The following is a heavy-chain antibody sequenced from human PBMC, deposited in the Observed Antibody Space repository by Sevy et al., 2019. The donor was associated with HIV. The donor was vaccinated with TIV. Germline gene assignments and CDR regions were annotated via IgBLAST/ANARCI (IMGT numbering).Heavy chain of an antibody. CDR3: VRGHYYDSSGYYYALRVFDI. V-gene: IGHV1-46*03. Sequence: ASVKVSCKASGYTFTDYCIHWVRQAPGQGLEWMGVINPSRGSTNYGQKFQGRVTVTSDTSTSTVYMELSSLSSVDTAVFYGVRGHYYDSSGYYYALRVFDIWGQGTMVTVSS. CDR2: INPSRGST. D-gene: IGHD3-22*01. J-gene: IGHJ3*02. CDR1: GYTFTDYC.